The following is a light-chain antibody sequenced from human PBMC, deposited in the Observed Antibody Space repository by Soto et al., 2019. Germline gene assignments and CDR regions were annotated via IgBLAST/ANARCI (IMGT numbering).Light chain of an antibody. CDR3: QEYNSYSST. CDR2: KAS. J-gene: IGKJ1*01. CDR1: QSISVW. Sequence: DIQMTQSPSTLSASVGDRVTITCRASQSISVWLAWYQQKAGKAPNLLIYKASRLESGGPSRFSGSGSETEFTLTISGLQPGDSATYDCQEYNSYSSTFGQGTKVEVK. V-gene: IGKV1-5*03.